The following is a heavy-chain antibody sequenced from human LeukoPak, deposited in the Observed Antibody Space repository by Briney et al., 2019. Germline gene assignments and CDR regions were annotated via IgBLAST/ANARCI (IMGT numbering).Heavy chain of an antibody. CDR1: GGSISSGGYY. Sequence: SQTLSLTCTVSGGSISSGGYYWSWIRQHPGKGLEWIGYIYYSGSTYYNPSLKSRVTISVDTSKNQFSLKLSSVTAADTAVYYCARGLIAAAGSYNWFDPWGQGTLVTVSS. CDR3: ARGLIAAAGSYNWFDP. CDR2: IYYSGST. V-gene: IGHV4-31*03. D-gene: IGHD6-13*01. J-gene: IGHJ5*02.